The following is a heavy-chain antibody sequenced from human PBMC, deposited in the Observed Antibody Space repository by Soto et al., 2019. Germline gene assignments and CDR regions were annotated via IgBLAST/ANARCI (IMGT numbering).Heavy chain of an antibody. CDR3: ARDRGPSSGYYPYWFDP. CDR2: IIPIFGTA. J-gene: IGHJ5*02. V-gene: IGHV1-69*12. Sequence: QVQLVQSGAEVKKPGSSVKVSCKASGGTFSSYAINWVRQAPGQGLEWMGGIIPIFGTANHAQKFQGRVTITADXSXSXXYMELSSLRSEDTAVYYCARDRGPSSGYYPYWFDPWGQGTLVTVSS. D-gene: IGHD3-22*01. CDR1: GGTFSSYA.